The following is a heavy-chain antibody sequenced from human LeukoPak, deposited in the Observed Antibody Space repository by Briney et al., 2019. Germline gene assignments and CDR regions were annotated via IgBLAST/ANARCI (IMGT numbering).Heavy chain of an antibody. V-gene: IGHV1-18*01. J-gene: IGHJ4*02. CDR3: ARGVDAEDTYYFDY. Sequence: ASVKVSCKASGGTFSSYAISWVRQAPGQGLEWMGWISAYNGNTNYAQKLQGRVTMTTDTSTSTAYMELRSLRSDDTAVYYCARGVDAEDTYYFDYWGQGTLVTVSS. CDR1: GGTFSSYA. D-gene: IGHD2-15*01. CDR2: ISAYNGNT.